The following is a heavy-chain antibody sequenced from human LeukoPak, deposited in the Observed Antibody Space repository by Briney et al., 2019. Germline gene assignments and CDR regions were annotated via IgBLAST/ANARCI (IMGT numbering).Heavy chain of an antibody. V-gene: IGHV3-23*01. CDR2: ISNSGDNT. CDR1: GFPFTTYA. J-gene: IGHJ4*02. Sequence: GGSLRLSCAASGFPFTTYAMSWVRQAPGNGLEWVSAISNSGDNTYYADSVKGRFTISRDNSKNTFFLQMNSLRAEDTAMYYCTKTGARYSASSNFDSWGQGALVTVSS. CDR3: TKTGARYSASSNFDS. D-gene: IGHD6-6*01.